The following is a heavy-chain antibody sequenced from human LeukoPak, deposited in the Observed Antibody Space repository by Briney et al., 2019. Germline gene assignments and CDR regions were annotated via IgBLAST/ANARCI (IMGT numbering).Heavy chain of an antibody. Sequence: GGSLRLSCAASGFTFSSYWMHWVRQAPRKGLVWVSHINSDGSSTSYADSVKGRFTISRDNAKNSLYLQMDSLTVDDTAVYYCAAGTAADYWGQGTLVTVSS. CDR3: AAGTAADY. CDR2: INSDGSST. J-gene: IGHJ4*02. CDR1: GFTFSSYW. V-gene: IGHV3-74*01. D-gene: IGHD6-13*01.